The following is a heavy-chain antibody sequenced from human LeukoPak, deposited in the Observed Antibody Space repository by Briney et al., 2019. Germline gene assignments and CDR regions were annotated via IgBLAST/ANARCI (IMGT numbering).Heavy chain of an antibody. J-gene: IGHJ6*02. Sequence: SETLSLTCTVSGGSISSGGYYWSWIRQHPGKGLEWIGYIYYSGSTYYNPSLKSRVTISVDTSKNQFSLKLSSVTAADTAVYYCARGFHRGVVPGYYYGMDVWGQGTTVTVSS. D-gene: IGHD2-15*01. CDR3: ARGFHRGVVPGYYYGMDV. CDR1: GGSISSGGYY. CDR2: IYYSGST. V-gene: IGHV4-31*03.